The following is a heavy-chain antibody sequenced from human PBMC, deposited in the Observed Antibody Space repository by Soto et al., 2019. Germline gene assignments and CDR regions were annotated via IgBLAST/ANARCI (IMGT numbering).Heavy chain of an antibody. CDR1: GGAFSCCT. CDR2: IIPILGIA. CDR3: ARNGYSSGY. J-gene: IGHJ4*02. Sequence: SLVKGSCKGSGGAFSCCTMRWVRQAPGQGLEWMGRIIPILGIANYAQKFQGRVTITADKSTSTAYMELSSLRSEDTAVYYCARNGYSSGYWGQGTLVTVSS. V-gene: IGHV1-69*02. D-gene: IGHD6-19*01.